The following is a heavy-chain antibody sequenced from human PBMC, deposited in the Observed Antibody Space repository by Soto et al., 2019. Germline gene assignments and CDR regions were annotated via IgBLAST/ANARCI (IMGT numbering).Heavy chain of an antibody. D-gene: IGHD6-13*01. CDR2: IKEHGGEK. V-gene: IGHV3-7*01. CDR1: GFCFDCPW. CDR3: AREGPYISSRPFDF. J-gene: IGHJ4*02. Sequence: EVQLVESGGGLVQPGGSLRLSCAASGFCFDCPWMAWVRQAPGKGLEWVASIKEHGGEKYYVGSVKGRFTISRDNAKNSLYLQMNSLRPEDTAVYYCAREGPYISSRPFDFWGQGIPVTVSS.